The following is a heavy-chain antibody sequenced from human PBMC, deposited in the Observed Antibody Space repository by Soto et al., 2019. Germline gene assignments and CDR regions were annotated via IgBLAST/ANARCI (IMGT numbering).Heavy chain of an antibody. J-gene: IGHJ5*02. D-gene: IGHD6-13*01. V-gene: IGHV1-46*01. CDR3: ARDSGIAAADYNWFDP. Sequence: ASVKVSCKASGYTFTSYYMHWVRQAPGQGLEWMGIINPSGGSTSYAQKFQGRVTMTRDTSTSTVYMGLSSLRSEDTAVYYCARDSGIAAADYNWFDPWGQGTLVTVSS. CDR1: GYTFTSYY. CDR2: INPSGGST.